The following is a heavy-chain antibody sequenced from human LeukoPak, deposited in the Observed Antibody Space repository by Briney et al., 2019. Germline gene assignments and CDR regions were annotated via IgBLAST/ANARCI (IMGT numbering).Heavy chain of an antibody. J-gene: IGHJ2*01. Sequence: SGTLSLTCTVSGGSFSGLCWSWVRQPAGKGLEWISRIYTSGTTNYNPSLKSRVTMSVDTSKNQFSLKLTSVTAADTAVYYCARVLAYWYFDLWGSGTLVTVP. V-gene: IGHV4-4*07. CDR1: GGSFSGLC. CDR2: IYTSGTT. CDR3: ARVLAYWYFDL.